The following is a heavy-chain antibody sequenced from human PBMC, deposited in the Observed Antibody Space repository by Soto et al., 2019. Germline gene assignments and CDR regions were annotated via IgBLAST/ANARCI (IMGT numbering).Heavy chain of an antibody. J-gene: IGHJ4*02. CDR2: MYYSGSP. CDR1: GGSIRGYY. Sequence: SETLSLTFSVSGGSIRGYYWGLIRQPPGKGLEWIGYMYYSGSPIYNPSLKSRVILSVDKSKNQFSLELNSVTAADTAVYYCARCLSIKKVTGGEYFDYWGQGTLVTVSS. V-gene: IGHV4-59*12. D-gene: IGHD2-21*02. CDR3: ARCLSIKKVTGGEYFDY.